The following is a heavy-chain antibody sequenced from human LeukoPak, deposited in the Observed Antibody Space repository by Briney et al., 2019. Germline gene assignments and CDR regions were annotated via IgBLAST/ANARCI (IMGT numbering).Heavy chain of an antibody. CDR1: GFTFSSYA. J-gene: IGHJ4*02. V-gene: IGHV3-23*01. Sequence: GGSLRLSCAASGFTFSSYAMSWVRQAPGKGLKWVSAISGSGGSTYYGDSVKGRFTVSRDNSKNTLFLQMNSLRAEDTAVYYCAKGTTYDFWSGYPHSRTFDYWGQGTLVTVSS. D-gene: IGHD3-3*01. CDR2: ISGSGGST. CDR3: AKGTTYDFWSGYPHSRTFDY.